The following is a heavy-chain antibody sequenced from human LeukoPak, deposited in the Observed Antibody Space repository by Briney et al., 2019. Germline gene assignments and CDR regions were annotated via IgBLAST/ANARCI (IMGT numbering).Heavy chain of an antibody. D-gene: IGHD1-7*01. J-gene: IGHJ4*02. CDR2: IYSGGST. CDR3: AKINWNSGILDY. CDR1: GFTFSGHA. Sequence: GRSLRLSCAASGFTFSGHALHWVRQAPGKGLEWVSVIYSGGSTYYADSVKGRFTISRDNSKNTLYLQMNSLRAEDTAVYYCAKINWNSGILDYWGQGTLVTVSS. V-gene: IGHV3-66*02.